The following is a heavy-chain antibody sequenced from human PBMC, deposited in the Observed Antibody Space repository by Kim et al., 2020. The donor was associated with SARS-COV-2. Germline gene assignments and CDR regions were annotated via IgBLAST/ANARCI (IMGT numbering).Heavy chain of an antibody. D-gene: IGHD3-10*01. Sequence: KFQGRVTMTRDTSTSTVYMELSSLRSEDTAVYYCARGIRGSGSLTQLFDYWGQGTLVTVSS. CDR3: ARGIRGSGSLTQLFDY. J-gene: IGHJ4*02. V-gene: IGHV1-46*01.